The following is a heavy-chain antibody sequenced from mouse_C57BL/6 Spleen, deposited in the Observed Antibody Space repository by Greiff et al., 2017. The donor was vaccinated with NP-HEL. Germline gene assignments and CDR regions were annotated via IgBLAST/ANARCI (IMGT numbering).Heavy chain of an antibody. J-gene: IGHJ1*03. CDR1: GFTFSDYG. D-gene: IGHD2-3*01. V-gene: IGHV5-17*01. CDR3: ARTPYDGYYLYWYFDV. CDR2: ISSGSSTI. Sequence: VESGGGLVKPGGSLKLSCAASGFTFSDYGMHWVRQAPEKGLEWVAYISSGSSTIYYADTVKGRFTISRDNAKNTLFLQMTSLRSEDTAMYYCARTPYDGYYLYWYFDVWGTGTTVTVSS.